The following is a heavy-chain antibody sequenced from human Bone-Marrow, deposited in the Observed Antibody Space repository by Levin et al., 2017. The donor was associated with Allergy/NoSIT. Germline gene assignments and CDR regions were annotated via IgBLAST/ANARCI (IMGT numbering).Heavy chain of an antibody. J-gene: IGHJ4*02. V-gene: IGHV3-30*18. D-gene: IGHD1-1*01. CDR2: ISSDGNSQ. CDR1: GFTFNRHG. CDR3: AKDQGTGRFLVHFNS. Sequence: GGSLRLSCAASGFTFNRHGMHWVRQAPGKGLEWVALISSDGNSQYYSQAVKGRFSISRDNSNNKLYLQMNSLRAEDTALYYCAKDQGTGRFLVHFNSWGQGTLVTVSS.